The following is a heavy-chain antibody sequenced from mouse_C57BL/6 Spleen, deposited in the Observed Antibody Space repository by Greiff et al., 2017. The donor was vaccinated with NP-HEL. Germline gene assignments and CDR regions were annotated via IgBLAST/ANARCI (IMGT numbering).Heavy chain of an antibody. D-gene: IGHD2-13*01. V-gene: IGHV5-4*01. J-gene: IGHJ1*03. CDR2: ISDGGSYT. CDR1: GFTFSSYA. Sequence: EVQGVESGGGLVKPGGSLKLSCAASGFTFSSYAMSWVRQTPEKRLEWVATISDGGSYTYYPDNVKGRFTISRDNAKNNLYLQMSHLKSEDTAMYYCARAEGLYWYFDVWGTGTTVTVSS. CDR3: ARAEGLYWYFDV.